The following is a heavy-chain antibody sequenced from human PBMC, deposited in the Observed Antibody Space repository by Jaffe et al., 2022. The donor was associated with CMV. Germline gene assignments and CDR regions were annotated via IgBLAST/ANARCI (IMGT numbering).Heavy chain of an antibody. J-gene: IGHJ4*02. CDR3: ARLPTYGELPRHFDY. CDR2: IYYSGST. CDR1: GGSISSYY. Sequence: QVQLQESGPGLVKPSETLSLTCTVSGGSISSYYWSWIRQPPGKGLEWIGYIYYSGSTNYNPSLKSRVTISVDTSKNQFSLKLSSVTAADTAVYYCARLPTYGELPRHFDYWGQGTLVTVSS. D-gene: IGHD1-26*01. V-gene: IGHV4-59*01.